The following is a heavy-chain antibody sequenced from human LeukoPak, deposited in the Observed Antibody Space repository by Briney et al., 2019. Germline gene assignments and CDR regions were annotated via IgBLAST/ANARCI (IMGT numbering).Heavy chain of an antibody. Sequence: PGXSLRLSCAASGFSFSNYGRHWVRQAPGKGLEWVAVIWDDGSYKYYADSVKGRFTISRDNSKNKVYLQMNSLRAEDTAVYSCAKPTSGTESFLIDYWGQGTLFTVSS. CDR2: IWDDGSYK. CDR3: AKPTSGTESFLIDY. D-gene: IGHD1-14*01. CDR1: GFSFSNYG. J-gene: IGHJ4*02. V-gene: IGHV3-33*06.